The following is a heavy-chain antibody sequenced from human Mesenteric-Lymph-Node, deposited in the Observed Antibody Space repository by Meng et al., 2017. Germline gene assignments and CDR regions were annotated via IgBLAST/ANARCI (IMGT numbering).Heavy chain of an antibody. CDR2: IYPSDSDT. V-gene: IGHV5-51*01. Sequence: GGSLRLSCKGSGYSFTSYWIGWVRQMPGKGLEWMGIIYPSDSDTRYSPSFQGQVTISADKSISTAYLQWSSLKASDTAMYYCATTTVVQEDAFDIWGQGTMVTVSS. J-gene: IGHJ3*02. CDR3: ATTTVVQEDAFDI. D-gene: IGHD4-23*01. CDR1: GYSFTSYW.